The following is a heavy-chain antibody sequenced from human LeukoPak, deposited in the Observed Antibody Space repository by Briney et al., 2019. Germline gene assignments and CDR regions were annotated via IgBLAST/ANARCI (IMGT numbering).Heavy chain of an antibody. Sequence: GGSLGLSCAASGFTFSDYYMSWIRQAPGKGLEWVSYISSSSSYTNYADSVKGRFTISRDNAKNSLYLQMNSLRAEDTAVYYCARVKRGYDSSGYLYYFDYWGQGTLVTVSS. CDR1: GFTFSDYY. D-gene: IGHD3-22*01. J-gene: IGHJ4*02. V-gene: IGHV3-11*05. CDR3: ARVKRGYDSSGYLYYFDY. CDR2: ISSSSSYT.